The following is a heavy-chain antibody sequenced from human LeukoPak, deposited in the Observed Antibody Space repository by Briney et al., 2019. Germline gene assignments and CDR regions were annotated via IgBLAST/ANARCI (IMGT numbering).Heavy chain of an antibody. CDR1: GFTFSSYA. CDR2: ISGSGGST. J-gene: IGHJ4*02. D-gene: IGHD3-16*02. V-gene: IGHV3-23*01. Sequence: GGSLGLSCAASGFTFSSYAMSWVRQAPGKGLEWVSAISGSGGSTYYADSVKGRFTISRDNSKNTLYLQMNSLRAEDTAVYYCAKGYMITFGGVIEYWGQGTLVTVSS. CDR3: AKGYMITFGGVIEY.